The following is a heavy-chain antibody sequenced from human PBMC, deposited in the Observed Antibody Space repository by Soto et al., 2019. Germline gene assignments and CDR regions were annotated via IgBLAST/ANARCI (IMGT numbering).Heavy chain of an antibody. D-gene: IGHD6-6*01. CDR1: GFTFSSYS. J-gene: IGHJ6*02. CDR3: AKSIAARPSAGYKFSHGMDV. V-gene: IGHV3-21*01. CDR2: ISSSSSYI. Sequence: GGSLRLSCAASGFTFSSYSMNWVRQAPGKGLEWVSSISSSSSYIYYADSVKGRFTISRDNAKNSLYLQMNSLRAEDTAVYYGAKSIAARPSAGYKFSHGMDVWGQGTTVTVSS.